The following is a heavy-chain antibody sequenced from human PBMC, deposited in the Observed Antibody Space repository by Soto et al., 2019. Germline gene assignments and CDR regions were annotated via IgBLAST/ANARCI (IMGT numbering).Heavy chain of an antibody. V-gene: IGHV1-8*01. Sequence: ASVKVSCKASGYTFTIYDINLVRQVTGQGLEWMGWMNPNSGNTGYAQKFQGRVTMTRNTSISTAYMELSSLRSEDTAVYYCARIITYYDFWSGYGTAFDIWGQGTMVTVSS. D-gene: IGHD3-3*01. CDR2: MNPNSGNT. CDR1: GYTFTIYD. J-gene: IGHJ3*02. CDR3: ARIITYYDFWSGYGTAFDI.